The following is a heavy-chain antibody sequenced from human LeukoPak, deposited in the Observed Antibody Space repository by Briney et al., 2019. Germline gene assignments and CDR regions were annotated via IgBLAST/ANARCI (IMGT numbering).Heavy chain of an antibody. CDR2: IGGGGGTT. Sequence: GGSLRLSCAASGFTFSSYGMSWVRQAPGKGLEWVSVIGGGGGTTYYADSVKGRFTISRDNSKNTLYLQMNSLRAEDTAVYYCAKPAYDISTGRRYYFDYWGQGTLVTVSS. V-gene: IGHV3-23*01. J-gene: IGHJ4*02. D-gene: IGHD3-9*01. CDR1: GFTFSSYG. CDR3: AKPAYDISTGRRYYFDY.